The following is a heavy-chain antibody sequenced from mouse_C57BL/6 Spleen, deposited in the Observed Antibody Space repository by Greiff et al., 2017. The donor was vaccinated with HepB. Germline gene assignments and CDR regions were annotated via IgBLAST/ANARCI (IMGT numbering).Heavy chain of an antibody. V-gene: IGHV5-16*01. D-gene: IGHD2-4*01. CDR1: GFTFSDYY. CDR2: INYDGSST. CDR3: ARGLPLDY. Sequence: EVMLVESEGGLVQPGSSMKLSCTASGFTFSDYYMAWVRQVPEKGLEWVANINYDGSSTYYLDSLKSRFIISRDNAKNILYLQMSSLKSEDTATYYCARGLPLDYWGQGTTLTVSS. J-gene: IGHJ2*01.